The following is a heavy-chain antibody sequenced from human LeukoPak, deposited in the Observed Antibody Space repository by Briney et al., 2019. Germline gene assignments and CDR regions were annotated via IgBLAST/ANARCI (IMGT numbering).Heavy chain of an antibody. CDR3: ARLVYCSSTSCLDSDY. CDR1: GFTFSSYW. D-gene: IGHD2-2*01. CDR2: INSDGSST. Sequence: QAGGSLRLSCAASGFTFSSYWMHWVRQAPGKGLVWVSRINSDGSSTSYADSVKGRFTISRDNAKNTLYLQMNSLRAKDTAVYYCARLVYCSSTSCLDSDYWGQGTLVTVSS. V-gene: IGHV3-74*01. J-gene: IGHJ4*02.